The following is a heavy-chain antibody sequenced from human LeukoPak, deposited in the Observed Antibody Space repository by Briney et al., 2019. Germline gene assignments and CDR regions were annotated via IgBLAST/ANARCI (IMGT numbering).Heavy chain of an antibody. Sequence: GGSLRLSCAASGFTFSSYAMSWVRQAPGKGLEWVAFIRYDGSNKYYADSVKGRFTISRDNSKNTLYLQMNSLRAEDTAVYYCAREVPIVVVPAAPPSYMDVWGKGTTVTASS. CDR3: AREVPIVVVPAAPPSYMDV. CDR2: IRYDGSNK. J-gene: IGHJ6*03. CDR1: GFTFSSYA. D-gene: IGHD2-2*01. V-gene: IGHV3-30*02.